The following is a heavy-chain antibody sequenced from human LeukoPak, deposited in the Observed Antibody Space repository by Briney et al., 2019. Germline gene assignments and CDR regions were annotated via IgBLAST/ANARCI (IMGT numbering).Heavy chain of an antibody. CDR2: ISGSGGST. CDR3: AKDKDDGVGDY. J-gene: IGHJ4*02. CDR1: GLIFSSCS. V-gene: IGHV3-23*01. D-gene: IGHD4-17*01. Sequence: GRSLRLSCGSCGLIFSSCSLSWVPRPSAKGREWGSAISGSGGSTYYADSVKGRFTISRDNSKNTLYLEMNGLRAEDTAVYYCAKDKDDGVGDYWGQGTLVTVSS.